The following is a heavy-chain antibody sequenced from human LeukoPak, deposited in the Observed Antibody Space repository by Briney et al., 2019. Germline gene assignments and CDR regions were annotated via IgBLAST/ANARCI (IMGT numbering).Heavy chain of an antibody. CDR2: LYYSGST. J-gene: IGHJ4*02. CDR3: ATTTIRLGY. Sequence: SETLSLTCTVSGGSISSSSRYWGWIRQPPGKGLEWIGSLYYSGSTYYNPSLKSRITMSVDTSNNQFSLKLTSVTAADTAVYYCATTTIRLGYWGQGTLVTVSS. V-gene: IGHV4-39*07. CDR1: GGSISSSSRY. D-gene: IGHD1-26*01.